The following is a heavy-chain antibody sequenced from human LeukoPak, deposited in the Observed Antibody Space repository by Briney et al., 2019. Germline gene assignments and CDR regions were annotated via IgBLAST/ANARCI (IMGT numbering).Heavy chain of an antibody. V-gene: IGHV1-8*02. J-gene: IGHJ5*02. D-gene: IGHD3-10*01. CDR2: MNPNSGNK. CDR1: GYSFTSYD. CDR3: ARDRFGGNWFDP. Sequence: ASVKVPCKASGYSFTSYDINWVRQAPGQGLEWMGWMNPNSGNKGYAQKFQGRVTLTRDTSMNTAYMELSNLRSDDTAIYYCARDRFGGNWFDPWGQGTLVTVSS.